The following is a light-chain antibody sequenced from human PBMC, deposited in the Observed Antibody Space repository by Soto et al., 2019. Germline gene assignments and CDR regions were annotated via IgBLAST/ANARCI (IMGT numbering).Light chain of an antibody. V-gene: IGKV3-20*01. CDR2: GAS. CDR3: QQYGSSPLFT. J-gene: IGKJ3*01. Sequence: EIVLTQSPGTLSLSPGERATLSCRASQSVSRNYLALYQQKPGQAPRLLIYGASSRATGIPDRFSGSGSGTDFTLTISRLEREDFAVYYCQQYGSSPLFTFGPGTKVDIK. CDR1: QSVSRNY.